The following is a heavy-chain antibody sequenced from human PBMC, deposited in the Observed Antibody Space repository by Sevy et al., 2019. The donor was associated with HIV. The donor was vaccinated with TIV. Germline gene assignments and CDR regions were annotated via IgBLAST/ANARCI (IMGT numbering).Heavy chain of an antibody. D-gene: IGHD3-10*01. CDR3: ARSDGSGRISYFDY. Sequence: GGSLRLSCAASGFTFSDCYMSWIRQAPGKGLEWISYISSGYTIKYTASLKGRFTISRDNAKNSLYLQMNSLRAEDTAVYYCARSDGSGRISYFDYWGQGSLVTVSS. CDR2: ISSGYTI. CDR1: GFTFSDCY. J-gene: IGHJ4*02. V-gene: IGHV3-11*01.